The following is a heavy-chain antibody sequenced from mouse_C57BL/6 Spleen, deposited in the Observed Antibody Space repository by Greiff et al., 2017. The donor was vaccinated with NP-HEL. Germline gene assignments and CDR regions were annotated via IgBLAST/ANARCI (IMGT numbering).Heavy chain of an antibody. Sequence: QVQLQQPGAELVKPGASVKMSCKASGYTFTSYWITWVKQRPGQGLEWIGDIYPGSGSTNYNEKFKSKATLTVDTSSSTAYMQLSSLTSEDSAVYYCARSVYYYGSSYGYWGQGTTLTVSS. CDR1: GYTFTSYW. CDR3: ARSVYYYGSSYGY. D-gene: IGHD1-1*01. J-gene: IGHJ2*01. CDR2: IYPGSGST. V-gene: IGHV1-55*01.